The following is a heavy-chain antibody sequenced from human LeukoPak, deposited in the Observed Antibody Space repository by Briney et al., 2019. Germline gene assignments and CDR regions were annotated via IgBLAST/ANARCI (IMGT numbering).Heavy chain of an antibody. J-gene: IGHJ4*02. V-gene: IGHV4-61*02. CDR3: AREPPGY. CDR2: IYTNGGA. CDR1: GGSVTSGNYY. Sequence: SQTLSLTCTVSGGSVTSGNYYWNWIRQPAGKGLEWIERIYTNGGASYNPSLKSRVTISIDASKNQFSLKLSSVTAADAAVYYCAREPPGYWGQGILVTVSS.